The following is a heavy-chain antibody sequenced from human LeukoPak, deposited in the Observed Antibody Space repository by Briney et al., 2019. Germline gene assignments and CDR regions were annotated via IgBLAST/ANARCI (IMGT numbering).Heavy chain of an antibody. V-gene: IGHV3-21*01. Sequence: PGGSLRLSCAASGFTLSTYSMNWVRQAPGKGLEWVSSISSSSSYIYYSDSVKGRFTISRDNSKNTLYLQMNSLRAEDTAVYYCAKDQKALRFLEWLLSMDYWGQGALVTVSS. CDR3: AKDQKALRFLEWLLSMDY. CDR1: GFTLSTYS. CDR2: ISSSSSYI. D-gene: IGHD3-3*01. J-gene: IGHJ4*02.